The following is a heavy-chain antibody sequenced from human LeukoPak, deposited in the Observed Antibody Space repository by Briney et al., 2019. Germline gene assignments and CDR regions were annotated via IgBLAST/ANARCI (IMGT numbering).Heavy chain of an antibody. V-gene: IGHV3-21*01. CDR3: VSAVVMVVAATMGGDSPGY. CDR1: GFTFSSYS. D-gene: IGHD2-15*01. J-gene: IGHJ4*02. CDR2: ISSSSYI. Sequence: GGSLRLSCAASGFTFSSYSMNWVRQAPGKGLEWVSAISSSSYIYYEDSVKGGCTISSGNAINSLLLQMNSRMADDTAVYYCVSAVVMVVAATMGGDSPGYWGQGTLVTVSS.